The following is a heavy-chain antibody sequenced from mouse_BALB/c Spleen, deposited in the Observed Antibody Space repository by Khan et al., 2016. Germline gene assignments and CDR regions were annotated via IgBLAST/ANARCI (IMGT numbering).Heavy chain of an antibody. J-gene: IGHJ2*01. CDR3: ARVITTVVADYFDY. Sequence: EVQLQESGPGLVKPSQSLSLTCTVTGYSITSDYAWNWIRQFPGNKLEWMGYISYSGSTSYNPSLQSRISITRDTSKNQFFLQLNSVTTEDTATYYCARVITTVVADYFDYWGQGTTLTVSS. D-gene: IGHD1-1*01. CDR1: GYSITSDYA. CDR2: ISYSGST. V-gene: IGHV3-2*02.